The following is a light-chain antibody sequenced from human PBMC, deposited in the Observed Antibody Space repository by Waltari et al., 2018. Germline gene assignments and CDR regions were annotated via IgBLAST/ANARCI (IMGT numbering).Light chain of an antibody. V-gene: IGLV2-8*01. CDR3: ASYGGRNNWI. Sequence: QSALTQPPSASGSPGQSVAISCTGTSPDVGGYNSVSWYQHHPGKAPKLMTYEVSKRPSGVPDRFSGSKSGNTASLTVSGLRAEDEADYYCASYGGRNNWIFGGGTKLTVL. CDR1: SPDVGGYNS. CDR2: EVS. J-gene: IGLJ2*01.